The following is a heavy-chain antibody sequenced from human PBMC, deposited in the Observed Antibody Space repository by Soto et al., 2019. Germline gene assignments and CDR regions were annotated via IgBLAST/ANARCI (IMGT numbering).Heavy chain of an antibody. J-gene: IGHJ4*02. V-gene: IGHV3-30*03. CDR3: TGEVASGY. CDR2: ISRDGGTK. D-gene: IGHD2-8*02. Sequence: QVQLVESGGGVVQPGRSLRLSCAVSGFTVSTYGMHWVRQAPGKGLDWVAVISRDGGTKYYADSVKGRFTISRDNSRNTLFLEMNILRGDDMAVYYCTGEVASGYWGQGTLVTVSS. CDR1: GFTVSTYG.